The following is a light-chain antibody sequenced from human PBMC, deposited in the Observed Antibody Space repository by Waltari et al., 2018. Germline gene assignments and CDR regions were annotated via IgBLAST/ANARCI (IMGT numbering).Light chain of an antibody. CDR3: QQYYSTPPT. Sequence: DIVMTQSPESLAVSLGERATINCKSSQSVLYSSNNKNYLAWYQQKPGQPPKLLIYWASTRESGVPDRFSGSGSGTDFTLTISSLQAADVAVYYCQQYYSTPPTFGGGTKVEIK. CDR2: WAS. J-gene: IGKJ4*01. CDR1: QSVLYSSNNKNY. V-gene: IGKV4-1*01.